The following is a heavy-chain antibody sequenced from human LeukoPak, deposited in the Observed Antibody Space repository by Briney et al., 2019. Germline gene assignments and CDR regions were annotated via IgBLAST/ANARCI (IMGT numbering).Heavy chain of an antibody. V-gene: IGHV1-2*02. J-gene: IGHJ4*02. CDR1: GYTFTVYY. CDR3: ARDRGSGWYLFDS. D-gene: IGHD6-19*01. Sequence: GAAVTVSFKASGYTFTVYYMHWVGQAPGQGRGGMGWINPNSGGTTYAPKFPARVTITTDTSISTAYMELSRLRSDDTAVYYCARDRGSGWYLFDSWGQGTLVTVSS. CDR2: INPNSGGT.